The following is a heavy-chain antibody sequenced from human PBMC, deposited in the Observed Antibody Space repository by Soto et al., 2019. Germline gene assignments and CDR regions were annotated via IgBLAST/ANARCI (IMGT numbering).Heavy chain of an antibody. Sequence: QVQLQESGPGLVKPSGTLSLTCAVSSGSISSSNWWSWVRQPPGKGLEWIGEIYHSGSTNYNPSLKSRVTISVDKSKNQFSLKLSSVTAADTAVYYCAREGYCSGGSGRDYYFDYWGQGTLVTVSS. J-gene: IGHJ4*02. CDR3: AREGYCSGGSGRDYYFDY. CDR2: IYHSGST. V-gene: IGHV4-4*02. CDR1: SGSISSSNW. D-gene: IGHD2-15*01.